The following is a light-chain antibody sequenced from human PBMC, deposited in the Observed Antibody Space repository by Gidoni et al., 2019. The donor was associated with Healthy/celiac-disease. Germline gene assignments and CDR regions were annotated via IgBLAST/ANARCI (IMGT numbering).Light chain of an antibody. Sequence: DIQITQSPSTLSASVGDRVTITCRASQTISSWLAWYQQKRGKAPKLLIYKESSLESGVPSRFSGSGSGTEVTLTSSRRQQDDFATYYCEQYNSYWWTFXXXTKVEIK. CDR2: KES. CDR3: EQYNSYWWT. CDR1: QTISSW. V-gene: IGKV1-5*03. J-gene: IGKJ1*01.